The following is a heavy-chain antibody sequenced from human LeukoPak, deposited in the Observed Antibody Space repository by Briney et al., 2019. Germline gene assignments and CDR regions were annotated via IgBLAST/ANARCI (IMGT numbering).Heavy chain of an antibody. J-gene: IGHJ4*02. CDR3: ARAHGSGGDYFDY. Sequence: PSETLSLTCTVSGGSISSGAYFWSWNRQHPGKDLEWIGFIYYSGTTYSNPSLQSRLTLSKATSKNHFSLTLSSVTAADTAVYYCARAHGSGGDYFDYWGQGTLVTVSS. D-gene: IGHD5-12*01. CDR1: GGSISSGAYF. V-gene: IGHV4-31*03. CDR2: IYYSGTT.